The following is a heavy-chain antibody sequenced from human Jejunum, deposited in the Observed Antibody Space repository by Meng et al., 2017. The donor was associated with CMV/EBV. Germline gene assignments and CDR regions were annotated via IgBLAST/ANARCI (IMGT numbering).Heavy chain of an antibody. CDR2: IREDGSRK. CDR1: STYG. CDR3: ATEYSSSPGVVLGDAFHI. D-gene: IGHD6-6*01. J-gene: IGHJ3*02. V-gene: IGHV3-30*02. Sequence: STYGMHWVRQVSGKGLEWVAFIREDGSRKFYAASVKGRFTISRDNSKNTLYVQMNSLRDEDTAVYYCATEYSSSPGVVLGDAFHIWGQGTGVTVSS.